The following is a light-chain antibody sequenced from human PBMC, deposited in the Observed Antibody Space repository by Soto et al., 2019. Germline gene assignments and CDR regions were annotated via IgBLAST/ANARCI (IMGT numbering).Light chain of an antibody. CDR1: SSDVGGYNY. V-gene: IGLV2-14*03. CDR3: SSYTSIDTWV. CDR2: DVS. Sequence: QSVRTQPASVSGSPGQSITITCTGTSSDVGGYNYVSWYQQHPGKAPKVLISDVSDRPSGISNRFSGSKSGNTASLTISGLQAEDEADYYCSSYTSIDTWVFRTGTKVTVL. J-gene: IGLJ1*01.